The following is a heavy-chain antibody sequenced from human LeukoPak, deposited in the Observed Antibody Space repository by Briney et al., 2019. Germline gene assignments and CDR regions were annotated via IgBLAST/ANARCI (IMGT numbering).Heavy chain of an antibody. CDR1: GFTFSSYS. V-gene: IGHV3-21*01. CDR3: ATGTDIVPTITDVFDI. Sequence: GGSLRLSCAASGFTFSSYSMNWVRQAPGKGLEWVSSISSSSSYIYYADSVKGRFTIFRDNAKNSLYLQMNSLRAEDTAVYYCATGTDIVPTITDVFDIWGQGKMVTVSS. D-gene: IGHD5-12*01. CDR2: ISSSSSYI. J-gene: IGHJ3*02.